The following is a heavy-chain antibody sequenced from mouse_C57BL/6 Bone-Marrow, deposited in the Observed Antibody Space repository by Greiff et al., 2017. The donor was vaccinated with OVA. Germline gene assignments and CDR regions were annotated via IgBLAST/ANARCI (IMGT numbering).Heavy chain of an antibody. CDR3: ARLTFYYYAMDY. CDR1: GFTFSDYG. J-gene: IGHJ4*01. CDR2: ISSGSSTI. Sequence: DVQLQESGGGLVKPGGSLKLSCAASGFTFSDYGMHWVRQAPEKGLEWVAYISSGSSTIYYADTVKGRFTIARDNAKNTLFLQMTSLRSEDTAMYYCARLTFYYYAMDYWGQGTSVTVSS. V-gene: IGHV5-17*01. D-gene: IGHD4-1*01.